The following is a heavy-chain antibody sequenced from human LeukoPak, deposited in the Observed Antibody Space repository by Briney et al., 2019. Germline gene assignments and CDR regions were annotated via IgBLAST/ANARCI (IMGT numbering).Heavy chain of an antibody. J-gene: IGHJ3*01. CDR1: GFTFSSFE. V-gene: IGHV3-48*02. Sequence: GGSLRLSCVASGFTFSSFEMNSVRQAPGKGVEWVSYISSSSSTIYYADSVKGRFTISRDNAKNSLYLQMNSLRDEDTAVYYCARSMVRGGYAFDVWGQGTMVTVSS. CDR2: ISSSSSTI. D-gene: IGHD3-10*01. CDR3: ARSMVRGGYAFDV.